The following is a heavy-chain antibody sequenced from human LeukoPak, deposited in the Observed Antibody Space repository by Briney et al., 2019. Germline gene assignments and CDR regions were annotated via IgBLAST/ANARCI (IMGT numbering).Heavy chain of an antibody. Sequence: PSETLSLTCAVSGGSISSSNWWSWVRQPPGKGLEWIAEIYHSGSTNYNPSLKSRVTISVDKSKNQFSLKLSSVTAADTAVYYCARVFGDILTAIDPWGQGTLVTVSS. J-gene: IGHJ5*02. CDR1: GGSISSSNW. CDR3: ARVFGDILTAIDP. CDR2: IYHSGST. V-gene: IGHV4-4*02. D-gene: IGHD3-9*01.